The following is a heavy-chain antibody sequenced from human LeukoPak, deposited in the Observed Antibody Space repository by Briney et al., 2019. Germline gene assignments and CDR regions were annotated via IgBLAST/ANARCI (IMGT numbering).Heavy chain of an antibody. CDR3: ARRLAGTEDY. D-gene: IGHD6-13*01. Sequence: SSETLSLTCTVSGGSISSSSYYLGWIRQPPGKGLEWIGSIYYSGSTYYNPSLKRRVTISVDTSKNQFSLKLSSVTAADTAVYYCARRLAGTEDYWGQGTLVTVSS. CDR1: GGSISSSSYY. J-gene: IGHJ4*02. CDR2: IYYSGST. V-gene: IGHV4-39*01.